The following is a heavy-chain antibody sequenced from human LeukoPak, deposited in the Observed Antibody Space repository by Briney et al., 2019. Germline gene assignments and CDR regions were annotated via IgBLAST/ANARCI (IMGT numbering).Heavy chain of an antibody. V-gene: IGHV1-69*05. CDR2: IIPIFGTA. D-gene: IGHD6-19*01. J-gene: IGHJ3*02. CDR1: GGTFSSYA. CDR3: AKPLIAVAGTSAFDI. Sequence: SVKASCKASGGTFSSYAISWVRQAPGQGLEWMGRIIPIFGTANYAQKFQGRVTITTDESTSTAYMELSSLRSEDTAVYYCAKPLIAVAGTSAFDIWGQGTMVTASS.